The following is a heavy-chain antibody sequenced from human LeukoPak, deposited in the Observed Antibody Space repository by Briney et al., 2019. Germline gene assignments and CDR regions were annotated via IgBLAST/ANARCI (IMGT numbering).Heavy chain of an antibody. CDR1: GFTFSGYW. CDR2: IKQDGSER. Sequence: GGSLRLSCAPSGFTFSGYWMSWVRQAPGKGLDWVANIKQDGSERYYVDSVKGRFTISRDNAKNSLYLQMNSLRAEGTAVYYCARTRGYSYALYFDYWGQGTLVAVSS. J-gene: IGHJ4*02. CDR3: ARTRGYSYALYFDY. V-gene: IGHV3-7*01. D-gene: IGHD5-18*01.